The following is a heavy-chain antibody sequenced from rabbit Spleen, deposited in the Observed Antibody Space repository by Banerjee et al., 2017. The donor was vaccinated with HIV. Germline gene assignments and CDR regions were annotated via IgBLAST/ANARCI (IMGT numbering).Heavy chain of an antibody. J-gene: IGHJ4*01. Sequence: QSLEESGGDLVKPGASLTLTCIASGVSFSGSYWISWVRQAPGKGLEWIGCIATDTGRTYYANWAKGRFTISKTSSTTVTLQMTSLTAADTATYFCARDLPHNLWGQGTLVTVS. CDR3: ARDLPHNL. V-gene: IGHV1S40*01. CDR2: IATDTGRT. CDR1: GVSFSGSYW.